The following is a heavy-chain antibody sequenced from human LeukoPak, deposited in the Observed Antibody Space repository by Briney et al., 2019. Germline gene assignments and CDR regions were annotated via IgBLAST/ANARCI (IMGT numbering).Heavy chain of an antibody. CDR1: GFTFSTYG. V-gene: IGHV3-33*01. CDR2: IWYDGSNK. D-gene: IGHD6-19*01. CDR3: AIGTRGIVLAGEFLDY. Sequence: GGSLRLSCAASGFTFSTYGMHWVRQAPGKGLEWVAVIWYDGSNKYYADSVKGRFTISRDNSKNTLYLQMNSLRAEDTAVYYCAIGTRGIVLAGEFLDYWGQGTLVTVSS. J-gene: IGHJ4*02.